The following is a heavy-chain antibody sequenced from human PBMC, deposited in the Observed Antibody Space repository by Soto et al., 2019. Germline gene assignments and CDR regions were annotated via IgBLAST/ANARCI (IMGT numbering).Heavy chain of an antibody. J-gene: IGHJ6*02. V-gene: IGHV1-69*01. CDR2: IIPIFGTA. Sequence: QVQRVRSGAEVKKPGSSVKVSCKASGGTFSSYAISWVRQAPGQGLEWMGGIIPIFGTANYAQKFQGRVTITADESTSTAYMELSSLRSEDTAVYYCARGVGRVLRYFESGMDVWGQGTTVTVSS. D-gene: IGHD3-9*01. CDR3: ARGVGRVLRYFESGMDV. CDR1: GGTFSSYA.